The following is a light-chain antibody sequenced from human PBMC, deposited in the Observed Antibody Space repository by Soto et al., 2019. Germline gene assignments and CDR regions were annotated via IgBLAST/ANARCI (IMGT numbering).Light chain of an antibody. CDR3: QQYGRSPPVT. CDR2: GAS. J-gene: IGKJ3*01. CDR1: QSVTGSY. V-gene: IGKV3-20*01. Sequence: EIVLTQYPGTLSLSPGERATLSCRASQSVTGSYLAWYQQKPGQAPRLLIYGASSRASGIPDRFSGSGSGTDFTLTISRLEPEDFAVYYCQQYGRSPPVTFGPGTKVDMK.